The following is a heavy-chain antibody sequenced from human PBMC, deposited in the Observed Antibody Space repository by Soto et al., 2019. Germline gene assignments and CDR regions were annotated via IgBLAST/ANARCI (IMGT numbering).Heavy chain of an antibody. CDR3: AGGTALVTTSQDDFYYGMDV. J-gene: IGHJ6*02. D-gene: IGHD5-18*01. CDR1: GGTFSNYG. Sequence: RASVKVSCKASGGTFSNYGFSWVRQAPGQGLEWMGGIMPIFGTTNYAQTFQGRVTITADESTTTAYMELSSLRSEDTAVYYCAGGTALVTTSQDDFYYGMDVWGQGTTVTVFS. V-gene: IGHV1-69*13. CDR2: IMPIFGTT.